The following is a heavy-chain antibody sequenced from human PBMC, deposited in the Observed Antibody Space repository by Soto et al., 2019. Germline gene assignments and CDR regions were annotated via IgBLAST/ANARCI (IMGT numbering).Heavy chain of an antibody. D-gene: IGHD5-18*01. CDR2: VSSSSAYI. J-gene: IGHJ4*02. CDR3: HAFAATVGWIDY. Sequence: EVQLVESGGGLVKPGGSLRLSCAASGFTFGSYSMNWVRQAPGKGLEWVSSVSSSSAYIYYADSVKGRFTISRDNAKNSLYLQMNSLRDEDTAVYYCHAFAATVGWIDYWSQGTLVTVSS. CDR1: GFTFGSYS. V-gene: IGHV3-21*01.